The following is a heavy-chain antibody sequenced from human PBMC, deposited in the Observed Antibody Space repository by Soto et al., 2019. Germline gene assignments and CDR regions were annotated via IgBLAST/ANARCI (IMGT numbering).Heavy chain of an antibody. CDR1: GYTFTNYG. J-gene: IGHJ3*01. V-gene: IGHV1-18*01. Sequence: GASVKVSCKASGYTFTNYGFSWVRQAPGQGLEWMGWISGDSGNTTYAERLQGRVTMTTDTSTSTAYVELTSLRYDDTAMYYCARGDLGGGYAFDVWGQGKMVTVSS. D-gene: IGHD3-16*01. CDR3: ARGDLGGGYAFDV. CDR2: ISGDSGNT.